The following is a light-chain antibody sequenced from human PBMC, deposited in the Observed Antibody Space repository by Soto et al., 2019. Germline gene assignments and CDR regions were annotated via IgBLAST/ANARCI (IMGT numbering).Light chain of an antibody. J-gene: IGKJ5*01. CDR1: QIVRSRY. Sequence: IVLTQSPGTLSLSPGERATVSCRASQIVRSRYLAWYQQKPGQAPRVLIYGASSRASGIPDRFSGSGSETDFTLTISRLEPEDFALYYCQQYAGSPITFGQGTRLEIK. CDR3: QQYAGSPIT. V-gene: IGKV3-20*01. CDR2: GAS.